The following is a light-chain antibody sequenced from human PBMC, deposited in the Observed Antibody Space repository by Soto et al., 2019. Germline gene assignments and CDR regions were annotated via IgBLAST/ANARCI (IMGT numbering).Light chain of an antibody. CDR1: QSVSSN. CDR3: QQYNNWPPWT. CDR2: GAS. V-gene: IGKV3-15*01. J-gene: IGKJ1*01. Sequence: VMTQSPGSLSVSPGERATLSCRASQSVSSNLAWYQQKPGQAPRLLIYGASTRATGIPARFSGSGSGTEFTLTISSLQSEDFAVYYCQQYNNWPPWTFGQGTKVDIK.